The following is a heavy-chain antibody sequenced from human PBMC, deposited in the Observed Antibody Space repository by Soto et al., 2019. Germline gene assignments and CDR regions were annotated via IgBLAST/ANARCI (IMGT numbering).Heavy chain of an antibody. D-gene: IGHD3-3*01. CDR2: INHSGST. J-gene: IGHJ5*02. Sequence: SETLSLTCAVYGGSFSGYYWSWIRQPPGKGLELIGEINHSGSTNYNPSLKSRVTISVDTSKNQFSLKLSSVTAADTALYYCARGSFWSGYYRNNWFDPWGQGTLVTVSS. CDR1: GGSFSGYY. V-gene: IGHV4-34*01. CDR3: ARGSFWSGYYRNNWFDP.